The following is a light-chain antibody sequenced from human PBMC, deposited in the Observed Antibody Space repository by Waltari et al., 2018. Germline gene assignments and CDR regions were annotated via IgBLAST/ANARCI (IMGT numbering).Light chain of an antibody. CDR2: ATS. V-gene: IGKV1-39*01. CDR1: QSVRNF. J-gene: IGKJ1*01. CDR3: QQVYMTPRT. Sequence: DIQMTQSPSSLSASVGDRVTITCRASQSVRNFLNWYQQEPGKAPKLLIYATSSLQTGVPSRFSGSGSGTGFTLSISSLQPEDFAIYFCQQVYMTPRTFGHGTKVEIK.